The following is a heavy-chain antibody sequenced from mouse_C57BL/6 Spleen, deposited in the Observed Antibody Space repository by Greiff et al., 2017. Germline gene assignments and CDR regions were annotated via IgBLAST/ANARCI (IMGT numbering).Heavy chain of an antibody. CDR1: GYTFTSYW. CDR2: IHPDSGST. V-gene: IGHV1-64*01. Sequence: QVQLQQPGAELVKPGASVKLSCKASGYTFTSYWMHWVKQRPGQGLEWIGMIHPDSGSTNYNEKFKSKATLTVDKSSSTAYRKLSRLTSEDSAVYYGARSSFTWYYCDYWGKGTTLTVSA. J-gene: IGHJ2*01. CDR3: ARSSFTWYYCDY.